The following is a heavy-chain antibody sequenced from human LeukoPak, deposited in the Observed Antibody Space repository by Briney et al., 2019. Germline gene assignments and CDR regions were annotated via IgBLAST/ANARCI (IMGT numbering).Heavy chain of an antibody. J-gene: IGHJ4*02. D-gene: IGHD3/OR15-3a*01. V-gene: IGHV4-38-2*01. CDR3: ARCSDFYYFDY. CDR2: IYHSGNT. CDR1: GYSISSGYF. Sequence: SETLSLTCAVSGYSISSGYFWGWIRPPPGKGLEWIGSIYHSGNTYYKPSLKSRVTISVDTSKNQFSLRLSSVTAADTAVYYCARCSDFYYFDYWGQGTLVTVSS.